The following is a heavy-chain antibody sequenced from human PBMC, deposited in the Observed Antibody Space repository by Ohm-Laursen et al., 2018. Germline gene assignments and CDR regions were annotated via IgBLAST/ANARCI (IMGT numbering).Heavy chain of an antibody. V-gene: IGHV1-8*01. J-gene: IGHJ2*01. CDR3: ARMGPQQPHWYFDL. CDR2: MNPNSGNT. CDR1: GYTFTSYD. D-gene: IGHD1/OR15-1a*01. Sequence: SVKVSCKASGYTFTSYDINWVRQANGQGLEWMGWMNPNSGNTGYAQKFQGRVTMTRNTSINTAYMELSSLRSEDTAVYYCARMGPQQPHWYFDLWGRGTLVTVSS.